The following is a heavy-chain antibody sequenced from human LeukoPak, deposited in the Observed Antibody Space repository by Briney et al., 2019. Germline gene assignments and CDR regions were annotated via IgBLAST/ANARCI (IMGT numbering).Heavy chain of an antibody. D-gene: IGHD6-25*01. J-gene: IGHJ4*02. CDR3: AKDGGSAPTFIDF. CDR1: GFTFSIYA. Sequence: GGSLRLSCAASGFTFSIYAMSWVRQPPGKGLEWASAVSGSGGSTYYADSVKGRFTISRDNSKNTLYLQMSSLRAEDTAVYYCAKDGGSAPTFIDFWGQGTLVTVSS. CDR2: VSGSGGST. V-gene: IGHV3-23*01.